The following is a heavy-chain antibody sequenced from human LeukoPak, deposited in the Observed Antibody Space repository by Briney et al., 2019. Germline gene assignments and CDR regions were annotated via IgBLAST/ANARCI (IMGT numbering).Heavy chain of an antibody. J-gene: IGHJ5*02. CDR1: GGTFSSYA. CDR3: ARDTLGYCSGGSCYGWFDP. CDR2: IIPIFGTA. Sequence: SVKVSCKASGGTFSSYAISWVRQAPGQGLEWMGGIIPIFGTANCAQKFQGRVTITADESTSTAYMELSSLRSEDTAVYYCARDTLGYCSGGSCYGWFDPWGQGTLVTVSS. D-gene: IGHD2-15*01. V-gene: IGHV1-69*13.